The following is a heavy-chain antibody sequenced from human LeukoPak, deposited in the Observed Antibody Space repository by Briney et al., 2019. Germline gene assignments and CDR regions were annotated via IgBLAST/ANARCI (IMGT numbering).Heavy chain of an antibody. CDR3: AKERGYY. Sequence: GGSLRLSCAASGFTFSSYAMSWVRQAPGKGLEWVAVISYDGSNKYYADSVKGRFTISRDNSKNTLYLQMNSLRAEDTAVYYCAKERGYYWGQGTLVTVSS. V-gene: IGHV3-30*18. CDR2: ISYDGSNK. CDR1: GFTFSSYA. J-gene: IGHJ4*02.